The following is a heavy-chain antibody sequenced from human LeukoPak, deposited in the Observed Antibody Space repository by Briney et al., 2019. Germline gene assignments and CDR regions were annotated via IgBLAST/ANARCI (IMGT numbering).Heavy chain of an antibody. V-gene: IGHV1-46*01. CDR1: GYTFTSYY. CDR2: TNPSGGST. D-gene: IGHD3-9*01. CDR3: ARKPDYDILTSPFDY. Sequence: ASVKVSCKASGYTFTSYYMHWVRQAPGQGLEWMGITNPSGGSTSYAQKFQGRVTMTRDTSTSTVYMELSSLRSEDTAVYYCARKPDYDILTSPFDYWGQGTLVTVSS. J-gene: IGHJ4*02.